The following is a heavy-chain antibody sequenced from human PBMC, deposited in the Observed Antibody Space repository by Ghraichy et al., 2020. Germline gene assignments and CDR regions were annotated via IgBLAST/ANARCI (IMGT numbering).Heavy chain of an antibody. J-gene: IGHJ2*01. CDR3: AKQDGDHYWYFDL. D-gene: IGHD3-10*01. Sequence: GESLNISCAASGFTFSTYGMHWVRQAPGKGLEWVAVISYDGNNQYYADSVKGRFTVSRDNSRNTLYLQTNSLRPEDTAFYYCAKQDGDHYWYFDLWGRGTLVTVSS. V-gene: IGHV3-30*18. CDR2: ISYDGNNQ. CDR1: GFTFSTYG.